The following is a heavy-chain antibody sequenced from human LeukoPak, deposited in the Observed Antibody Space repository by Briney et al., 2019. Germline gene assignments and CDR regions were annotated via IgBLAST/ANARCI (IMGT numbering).Heavy chain of an antibody. CDR2: IYYSGST. J-gene: IGHJ4*02. Sequence: SETLSLTCTVSGGSISSYYWSWIRQPPGKGLEWIGYIYYSGSTNYNPSLKSRVTISVDTSKNQFSLKLSSVTAADTAVYYCASERRGYYFDYWGQRTLVTVSS. CDR3: ASERRGYYFDY. D-gene: IGHD1-1*01. V-gene: IGHV4-59*08. CDR1: GGSISSYY.